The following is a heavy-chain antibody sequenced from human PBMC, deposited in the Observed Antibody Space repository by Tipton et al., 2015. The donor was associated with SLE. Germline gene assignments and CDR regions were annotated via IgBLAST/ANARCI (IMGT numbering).Heavy chain of an antibody. CDR3: VRDLWDPGDY. CDR1: GFTFDDYG. CDR2: INWNGGST. V-gene: IGHV3-20*04. J-gene: IGHJ4*02. Sequence: SLRLSCAASGFTFDDYGMSWVRQAPGKGLEWVSGINWNGGSTAYADSVEGRFTISRDNAKNTLYLQMNSLRAEDTAVYYCVRDLWDPGDYWGQGTLVTVSS. D-gene: IGHD1-26*01.